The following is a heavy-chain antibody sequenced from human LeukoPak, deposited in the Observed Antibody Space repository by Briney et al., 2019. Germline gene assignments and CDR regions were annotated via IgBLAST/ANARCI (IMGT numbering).Heavy chain of an antibody. J-gene: IGHJ3*02. D-gene: IGHD5-24*01. CDR2: IYTSGST. Sequence: PSQTLSLTCTVSGGSISSGSYYWSWIRQPAGKGLEWIGRIYTSGSTNYNPSLKSRVTISVDTSKNQFSLKLSPVTAADTAVYYCARDPLMATIENAFDIWGQGTMVTVSS. CDR3: ARDPLMATIENAFDI. V-gene: IGHV4-61*02. CDR1: GGSISSGSYY.